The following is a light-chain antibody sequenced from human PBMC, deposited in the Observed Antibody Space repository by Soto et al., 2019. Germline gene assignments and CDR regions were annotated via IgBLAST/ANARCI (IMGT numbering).Light chain of an antibody. Sequence: EIQMTQSPSSVSASVGDRVTITCRASQDIANSLAWYQQKPGKAPRLLVFVASSLQSGVPSRFSGGGFGTEFTLTISSLQPDDFATYYCQHYNSYSEAFGQGTKVELK. CDR1: QDIANS. J-gene: IGKJ1*01. V-gene: IGKV1-16*01. CDR3: QHYNSYSEA. CDR2: VAS.